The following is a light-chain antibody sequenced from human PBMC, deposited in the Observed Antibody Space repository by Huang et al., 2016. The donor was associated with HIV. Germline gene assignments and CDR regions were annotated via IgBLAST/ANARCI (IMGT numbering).Light chain of an antibody. Sequence: DIQMTQSPTSLSASVGDRVTITCRASQGIANYLAWYQQKPGKVPQLLIYASSTLQSGVPSRFSGSGSVTDFTLTSSSLQPEDVATYYCQGYNSAPFTFGPGTKVDLK. CDR2: ASS. CDR1: QGIANY. J-gene: IGKJ3*01. V-gene: IGKV1-27*01. CDR3: QGYNSAPFT.